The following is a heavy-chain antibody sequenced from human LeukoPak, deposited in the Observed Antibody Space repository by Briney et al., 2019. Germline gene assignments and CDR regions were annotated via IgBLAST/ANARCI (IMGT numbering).Heavy chain of an antibody. CDR1: GDSVSSNSAA. D-gene: IGHD1-26*01. CDR3: ERDRFLVGATGEGFDY. V-gene: IGHV6-1*01. CDR2: TYYRSKWYN. Sequence: SQTLSLTCAISGDSVSSNSAAWNWIRQSPSRGLEWLGRTYYRSKWYNDYAVSVKSRITINPDTSKNQFSLQLNSVTPEDTAVYYCERDRFLVGATGEGFDYWGQGTLVTVSS. J-gene: IGHJ4*02.